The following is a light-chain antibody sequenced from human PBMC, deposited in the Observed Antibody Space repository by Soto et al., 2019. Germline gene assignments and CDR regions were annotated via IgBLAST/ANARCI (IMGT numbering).Light chain of an antibody. CDR2: NDV. CDR3: QVWDNRNMV. Sequence: SYVLTQPPSVSVAPGQTARIPCGGDNIGSRNVHWSQQRPGQAPVLIVFNDVDRPSGIPDRISGSNSGNTATLTIRRVEAGDEVDYYCQVWDNRNMVFGGGTKLTVL. V-gene: IGLV3-21*02. J-gene: IGLJ3*02. CDR1: NIGSRN.